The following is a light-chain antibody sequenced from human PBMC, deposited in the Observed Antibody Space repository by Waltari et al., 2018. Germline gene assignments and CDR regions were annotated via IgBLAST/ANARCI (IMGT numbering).Light chain of an antibody. CDR1: QTLRTN. Sequence: EIAMTQSPATLSVSPGERATLPCRTSQTLRTNLAWYQQKPGQAPRLLIYDASTRATGIPARLSGRGSGTEFTLTISSLQSEDCAVYYCKQYNNWSSLTFGGGTKVEIK. V-gene: IGKV3-15*01. CDR2: DAS. J-gene: IGKJ4*01. CDR3: KQYNNWSSLT.